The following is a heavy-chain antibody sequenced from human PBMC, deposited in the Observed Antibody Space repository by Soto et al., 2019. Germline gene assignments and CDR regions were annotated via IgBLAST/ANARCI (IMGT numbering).Heavy chain of an antibody. J-gene: IGHJ6*02. CDR2: IKSKTDGGTT. CDR3: TTGRGELYYYGMDV. V-gene: IGHV3-15*07. Sequence: GGSLRLSCAASGFTFSNAWMNWVRQAPGKGLEWVGRIKSKTDGGTTDYAAPVKGRFTISRDDSKNTLYLQMNSLKTEDTAVYYCTTGRGELYYYGMDVWGQGTTVTVSS. CDR1: GFTFSNAW. D-gene: IGHD1-26*01.